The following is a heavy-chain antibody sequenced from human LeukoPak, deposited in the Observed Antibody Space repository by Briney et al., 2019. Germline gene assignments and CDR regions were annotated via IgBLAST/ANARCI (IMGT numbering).Heavy chain of an antibody. V-gene: IGHV3-23*01. J-gene: IGHJ4*02. Sequence: GGSLRLSYAASGFTFSSYAMSWVRQAPGKGLEWVSAISGSGGSTYYADSVKGRFTISRDNSKNTLYLQMNSLRAEDTAVYYCAKDPRGYCGGDCYSNFDYWGQGTLVTVSS. CDR3: AKDPRGYCGGDCYSNFDY. D-gene: IGHD2-21*02. CDR2: ISGSGGST. CDR1: GFTFSSYA.